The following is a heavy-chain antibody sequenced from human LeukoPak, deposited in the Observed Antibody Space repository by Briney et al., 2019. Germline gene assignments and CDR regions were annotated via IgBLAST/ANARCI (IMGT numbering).Heavy chain of an antibody. V-gene: IGHV1-69*05. CDR2: IIPIFGTA. CDR3: ARLTLAAAGMPNYYYYMDV. J-gene: IGHJ6*03. Sequence: SVKVSCKASGGTFSSYAISWVRQAPGQGLEWMGGIIPIFGTANYAQKFQGRVTITTDESTSTAYMELSSLRSEDTAVYYCARLTLAAAGMPNYYYYMDVWGKGTTVTVSS. CDR1: GGTFSSYA. D-gene: IGHD6-13*01.